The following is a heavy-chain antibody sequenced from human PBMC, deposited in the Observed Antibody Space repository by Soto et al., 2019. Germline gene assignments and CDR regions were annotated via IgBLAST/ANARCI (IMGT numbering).Heavy chain of an antibody. J-gene: IGHJ3*02. Sequence: QVQLVQSGAEVKKHGASVKVSCKASGYTFTGYYMHWVRQAPGQGLEWMGWINPNSGGTNYAQKFQGRVTMTRDTSISTAYMELSRLRSDDTAVYYCARVLRYFDWLGADAFDIWGQGTMVTVSS. D-gene: IGHD3-9*01. CDR1: GYTFTGYY. V-gene: IGHV1-2*02. CDR2: INPNSGGT. CDR3: ARVLRYFDWLGADAFDI.